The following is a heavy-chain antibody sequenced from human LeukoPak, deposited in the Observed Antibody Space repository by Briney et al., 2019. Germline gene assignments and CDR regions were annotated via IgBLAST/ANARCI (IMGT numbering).Heavy chain of an antibody. CDR2: ISASGGRT. V-gene: IGHV3-23*01. CDR3: AKVAGYYDSGSYYIDY. J-gene: IGHJ4*02. CDR1: GFTFSIYA. D-gene: IGHD3-10*01. Sequence: GGSLRLSCAASGFTFSIYAMSWVRQAPGKGLEWVSGISASGGRTDYADSVKGRFTISRDSSKNTLYLQMNNLRAEDTAVYYCAKVAGYYDSGSYYIDYWGQGTLVTVSS.